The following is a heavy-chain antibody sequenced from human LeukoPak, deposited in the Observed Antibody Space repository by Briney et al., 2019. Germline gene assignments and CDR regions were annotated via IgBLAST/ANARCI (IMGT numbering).Heavy chain of an antibody. J-gene: IGHJ4*02. V-gene: IGHV3-30*04. D-gene: IGHD5-12*01. CDR1: GFTFSSYA. Sequence: HPGRSLRLSCAASGFTFSSYAMHWVRQAPGKGLEWVAVISYDGSNKYYADFVKGRFTISRDNSKNTLYLQMNSLRAEDTAVYYCARAHVRGYSGYDCPFDYWGQGTLVTVSS. CDR2: ISYDGSNK. CDR3: ARAHVRGYSGYDCPFDY.